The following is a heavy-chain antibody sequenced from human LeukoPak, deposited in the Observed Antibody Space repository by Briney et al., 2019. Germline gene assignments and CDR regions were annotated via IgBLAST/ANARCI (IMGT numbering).Heavy chain of an antibody. CDR2: ISYDESNK. D-gene: IGHD6-13*01. V-gene: IGHV3-30*19. Sequence: GGSLRLSCAASGFTFSNFGMHWVRQAPGKGLEWVAVISYDESNKYYADSVKGRFTISRDNSKNTLYLQVDSPRAEDTAVYYCAIPGIAAAGETYLDYWGQGTLVTVSS. J-gene: IGHJ4*02. CDR1: GFTFSNFG. CDR3: AIPGIAAAGETYLDY.